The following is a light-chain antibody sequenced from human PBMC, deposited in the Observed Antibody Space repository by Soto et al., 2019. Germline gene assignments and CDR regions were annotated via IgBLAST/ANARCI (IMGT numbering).Light chain of an antibody. V-gene: IGKV3-15*01. CDR1: QSVSSK. Sequence: EIVMTQSPATLSVSPGERATLSCRASQSVSSKLAWYQQKPGQAPRLLIYGASTRSTGIPARFSGSGSGTEFTLTISSLQSEDFAVYYCPQDNNGPPITFGQGTRLEIK. J-gene: IGKJ5*01. CDR2: GAS. CDR3: PQDNNGPPIT.